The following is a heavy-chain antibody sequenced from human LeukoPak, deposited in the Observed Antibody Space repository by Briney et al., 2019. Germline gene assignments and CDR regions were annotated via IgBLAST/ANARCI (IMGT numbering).Heavy chain of an antibody. Sequence: SETLSLTCTVSGGSISSYYWSWIRQPPGKGLEWIGYIYYSGSTNYNPSLKSRVTISVDKSKNQFSLKLSSVTAADTAVYYCARDNYDFWSGYLDYYYYGMDVWGQGTTVTVSS. D-gene: IGHD3-3*01. CDR1: GGSISSYY. CDR3: ARDNYDFWSGYLDYYYYGMDV. V-gene: IGHV4-59*12. J-gene: IGHJ6*02. CDR2: IYYSGST.